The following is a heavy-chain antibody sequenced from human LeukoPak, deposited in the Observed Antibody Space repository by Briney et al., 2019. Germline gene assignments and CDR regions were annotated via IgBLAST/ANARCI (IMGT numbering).Heavy chain of an antibody. Sequence: GGPLRLSCAASGFAFSDYYMSWIRQAPGKGLEWVSYISSSGSTIYYADSVKGRFTISRDNAKNSLYLQMNSLRAEDTAVYYCARALHNSRIVVVPAAFYAPGYWGQGTLVTVSS. D-gene: IGHD2-2*01. J-gene: IGHJ4*02. CDR1: GFAFSDYY. CDR2: ISSSGSTI. V-gene: IGHV3-11*01. CDR3: ARALHNSRIVVVPAAFYAPGY.